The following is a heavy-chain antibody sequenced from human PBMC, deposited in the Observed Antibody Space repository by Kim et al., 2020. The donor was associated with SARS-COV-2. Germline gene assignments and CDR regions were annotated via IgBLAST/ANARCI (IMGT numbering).Heavy chain of an antibody. CDR2: I. CDR3: ATAGNYRFDS. V-gene: IGHV3-74*01. D-gene: IGHD1-7*01. J-gene: IGHJ5*01. Sequence: INYADSVKGRLTISRDNAKNTLYLQMHSLRAEDTAVYYCATAGNYRFDSWGQGTLVTVSS.